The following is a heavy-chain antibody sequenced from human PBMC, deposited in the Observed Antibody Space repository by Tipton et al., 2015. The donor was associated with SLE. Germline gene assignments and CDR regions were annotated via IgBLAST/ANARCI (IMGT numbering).Heavy chain of an antibody. V-gene: IGHV4-59*11. CDR1: GGAISSHS. J-gene: IGHJ6*03. CDR3: ARMGYYCYYMDV. CDR2: IYYSGST. Sequence: TLSLTRTVSGGAISSHSWSWIRQPPGKRLEWIGYIYYSGSTNYNPSLKSRVTISVDTSKNQFSLQLSSVTAADTAVDYCARMGYYCYYMDVGGKGTTVTVSS.